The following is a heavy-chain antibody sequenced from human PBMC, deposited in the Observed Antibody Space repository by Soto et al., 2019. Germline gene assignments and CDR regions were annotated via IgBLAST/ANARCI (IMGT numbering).Heavy chain of an antibody. D-gene: IGHD2-2*01. Sequence: ASVKVSCKASGYTFTSYGISWVRQAPGQGLEWMGWISAYNGNTNYAQKLQGRVTMTTDTSTSTAYMELRSLRSDDTAVYYCARGPGGIVVVPADQVHYYYYMDVWGKGTTVTVSS. V-gene: IGHV1-18*01. J-gene: IGHJ6*03. CDR3: ARGPGGIVVVPADQVHYYYYMDV. CDR2: ISAYNGNT. CDR1: GYTFTSYG.